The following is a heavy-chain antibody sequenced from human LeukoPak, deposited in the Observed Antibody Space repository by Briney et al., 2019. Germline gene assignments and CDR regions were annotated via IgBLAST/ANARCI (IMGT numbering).Heavy chain of an antibody. D-gene: IGHD4-23*01. CDR1: GHTFTGFD. CDR3: ARVGITAATADY. J-gene: IGHJ4*02. V-gene: IGHV1-46*01. CDR2: INPRGGST. Sequence: ALVEASCNASGHTFTGFDIHWVGKSPRQRAGGMGIINPRGGSTDYAQKFQGRVTMTSDTSTSTVHMELHSLRSEDTAVYFCARVGITAATADYWGQGTLVTVSS.